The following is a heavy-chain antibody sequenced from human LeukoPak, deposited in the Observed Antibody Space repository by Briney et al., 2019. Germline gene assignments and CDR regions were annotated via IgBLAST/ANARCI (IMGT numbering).Heavy chain of an antibody. CDR2: ISSSSSYI. Sequence: GGSLRLSCAVSGFTFSKAWMNWVRQAPGKGLEWVSSISSSSSYIYYADSVKGRFTISRDNAKNSLYLQMNSLRAEDTAVYYCARGHDYVYYFDYWGQGTLVTVSS. J-gene: IGHJ4*02. D-gene: IGHD3-16*01. V-gene: IGHV3-21*01. CDR1: GFTFSKAW. CDR3: ARGHDYVYYFDY.